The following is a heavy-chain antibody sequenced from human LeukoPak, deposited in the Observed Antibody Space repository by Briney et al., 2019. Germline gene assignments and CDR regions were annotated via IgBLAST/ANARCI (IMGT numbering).Heavy chain of an antibody. D-gene: IGHD3-22*01. CDR2: ISGSGGST. V-gene: IGHV3-23*01. CDR1: GFIFSSYA. CDR3: TNGGYYYYFDY. J-gene: IGHJ4*02. Sequence: GGSLRLSCAASGFIFSSYAMSWVRQAPGKGLEWVSAISGSGGSTYYADSVKGRFTISRDNSKNTLYLQMNSLRAEDTAVYYCTNGGYYYYFDYWGQGTLVTVSS.